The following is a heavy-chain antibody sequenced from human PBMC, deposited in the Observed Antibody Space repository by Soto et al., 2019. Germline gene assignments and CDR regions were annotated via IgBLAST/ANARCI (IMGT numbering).Heavy chain of an antibody. CDR1: GYTFTSYD. J-gene: IGHJ4*02. Sequence: ASVKVSCKASGYTFTSYDINWVRQATGQGLEWMGWMNPNSGNTGYAQKFQGRVTMTRNTSISTAYMELSSLRSEDTAVYYCARGRRYCSGGSCSMYYFDYWGQGTLVTVSS. V-gene: IGHV1-8*01. D-gene: IGHD2-15*01. CDR3: ARGRRYCSGGSCSMYYFDY. CDR2: MNPNSGNT.